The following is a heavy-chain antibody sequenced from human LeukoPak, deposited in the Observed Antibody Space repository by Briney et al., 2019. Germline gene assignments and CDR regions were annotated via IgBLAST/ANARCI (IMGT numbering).Heavy chain of an antibody. CDR3: AKDLVFRLRGLIDY. CDR1: GFTFSSYA. V-gene: IGHV3-23*01. J-gene: IGHJ4*02. CDR2: ISGSGGST. Sequence: GGSLRLSCAASGFTFSSYAMSWVRQAPGKGLEWVSAISGSGGSTYYADSVKGRFTISRDNSKNTLYLQMNSLRAEDTAVYYCAKDLVFRLRGLIDYWGQGTLVTVSS. D-gene: IGHD4-23*01.